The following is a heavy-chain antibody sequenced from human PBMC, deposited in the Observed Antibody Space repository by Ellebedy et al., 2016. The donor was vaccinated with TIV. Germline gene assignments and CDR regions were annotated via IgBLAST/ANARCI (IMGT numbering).Heavy chain of an antibody. CDR2: INPSGGST. CDR3: ARDPGDGYNPNWFDP. J-gene: IGHJ5*02. V-gene: IGHV1-46*01. CDR1: GYTFTSYY. Sequence: ASVKVSCXASGYTFTSYYMHWVRQAPGQGLEWMGIINPSGGSTSYAQKFQGRVTMTRDTSTSTVYMELSSLRSEDTAVYYCARDPGDGYNPNWFDPWGQGTLVTVSS. D-gene: IGHD5-24*01.